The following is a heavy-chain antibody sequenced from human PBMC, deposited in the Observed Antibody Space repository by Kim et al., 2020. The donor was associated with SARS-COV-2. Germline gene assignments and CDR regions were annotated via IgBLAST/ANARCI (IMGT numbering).Heavy chain of an antibody. Sequence: GGSLRLSCAASGFTFSSYAMHWVRQAPGKGLEWVAVIWYDGSNKYYADSVKGRFTISRDNSKNTLYLQMNSLRAEDTAVYYCANSLGPLHYYYGMDVWGQGTTVTVSS. V-gene: IGHV3-33*06. J-gene: IGHJ6*02. CDR2: IWYDGSNK. CDR3: ANSLGPLHYYYGMDV. CDR1: GFTFSSYA. D-gene: IGHD7-27*01.